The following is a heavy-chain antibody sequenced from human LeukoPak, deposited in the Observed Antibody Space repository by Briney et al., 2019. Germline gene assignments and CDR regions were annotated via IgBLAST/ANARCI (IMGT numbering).Heavy chain of an antibody. CDR1: GFTFSSYG. CDR3: AKMATNGDSLDY. D-gene: IGHD5-24*01. Sequence: GRSLSLSSAASGFTFSSYGMHRLRHAPGKGLEGVAVISYDGSNKYYADSVKGRFTISTDNSTNKLYLQMNSLRAEDTAVYYCAKMATNGDSLDYWGQGTLVTVSS. J-gene: IGHJ4*02. CDR2: ISYDGSNK. V-gene: IGHV3-30*18.